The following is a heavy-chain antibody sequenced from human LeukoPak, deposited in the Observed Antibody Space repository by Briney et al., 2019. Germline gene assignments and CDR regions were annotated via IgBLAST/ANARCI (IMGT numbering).Heavy chain of an antibody. D-gene: IGHD3-22*01. Sequence: PGGSLRLSCAASGFTFSSYSMNWVRQAPGKGLEWVSSISSSSSYIYYADSVKGRFTISRDNAKNSLYLQMNSLRAEDTAVYYCARPPSDYYDSSGYHVDAFDIWRQGTMVTVSS. V-gene: IGHV3-21*01. CDR3: ARPPSDYYDSSGYHVDAFDI. CDR1: GFTFSSYS. J-gene: IGHJ3*02. CDR2: ISSSSSYI.